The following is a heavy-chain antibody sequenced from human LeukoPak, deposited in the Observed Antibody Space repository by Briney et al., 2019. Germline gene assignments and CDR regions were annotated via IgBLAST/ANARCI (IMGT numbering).Heavy chain of an antibody. CDR2: IYPGDSDT. V-gene: IGHV5-51*01. Sequence: GESLKISCKGSGYSFTSYWIGWVRQMPGKGLEWMGIIYPGDSDTRYSPSFQGQVTISADKSISTAYLQWSSLKASDTAMYYCATGVTMVRGVKIWGPFPGAFDIWGQGTMVTVSS. D-gene: IGHD3-10*01. J-gene: IGHJ3*02. CDR1: GYSFTSYW. CDR3: ATGVTMVRGVKIWGPFPGAFDI.